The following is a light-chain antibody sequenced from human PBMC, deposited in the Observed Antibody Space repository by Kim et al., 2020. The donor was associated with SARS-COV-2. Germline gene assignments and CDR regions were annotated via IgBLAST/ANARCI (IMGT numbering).Light chain of an antibody. Sequence: PGQSVTISCTGTSNDVGGYKYVSWYQQQPAKAPKLMIYDVNNRPSGVPDRFSGSKSGNTASLTISGLQPEDEADYYCCSYAGSYTIFGGGTQLTVL. J-gene: IGLJ2*01. CDR2: DVN. CDR1: SNDVGGYKY. V-gene: IGLV2-11*03. CDR3: CSYAGSYTI.